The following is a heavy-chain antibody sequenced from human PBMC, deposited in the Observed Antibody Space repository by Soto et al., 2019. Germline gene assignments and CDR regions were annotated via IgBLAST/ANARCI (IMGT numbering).Heavy chain of an antibody. CDR1: GGSISSGGYS. J-gene: IGHJ4*02. CDR3: ARVRGGLWFGELKPFFDY. CDR2: IYHSGST. D-gene: IGHD3-10*01. Sequence: SETLSLTCAVSGGSISSGGYSWSWIRQPPGKGLEWIGYIYHSGSTYYNPSLKSRVTISVDTSKNQFSLKLSSVTAADTAVYYCARVRGGLWFGELKPFFDYWGQGTLVTVSS. V-gene: IGHV4-30-2*01.